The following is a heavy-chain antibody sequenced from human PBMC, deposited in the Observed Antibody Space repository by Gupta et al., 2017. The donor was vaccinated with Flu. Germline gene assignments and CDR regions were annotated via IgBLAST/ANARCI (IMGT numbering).Heavy chain of an antibody. J-gene: IGHJ3*01. CDR1: GWSISSSSHY. Sequence: QVQLQQSGPGLAKPAETLSLSCPLSGWSISSSSHYWGWIRQPPGKGPEWSGSVYYNGRTYYNPSRKSRVTIAIDTSKNQFFLNVKSLTAADTARDSCERHRDTATITGPVDRGGKGTMVTVSS. CDR3: ERHRDTATITGPVDR. D-gene: IGHD5-12*01. V-gene: IGHV4-39*01. CDR2: VYYNGRT.